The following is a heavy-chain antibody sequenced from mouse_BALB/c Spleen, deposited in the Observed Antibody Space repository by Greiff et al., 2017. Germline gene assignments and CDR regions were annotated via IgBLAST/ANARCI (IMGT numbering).Heavy chain of an antibody. CDR1: GYSITSGYY. J-gene: IGHJ3*01. CDR2: ISYDGSN. V-gene: IGHV3-6*02. Sequence: EVKLVESGPGLVKPSQSLSLTCSVTGYSITSGYYWNWIRQFPGNKLEWMGYISYDGSNNYNPSLKNRISITRDTSKNQFFLKLNSVTTEDTATYYCARRDEGFAYWGQGTLVTVSA. CDR3: ARRDEGFAY.